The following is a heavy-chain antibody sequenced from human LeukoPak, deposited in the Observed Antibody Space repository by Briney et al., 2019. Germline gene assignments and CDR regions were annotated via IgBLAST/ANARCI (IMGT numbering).Heavy chain of an antibody. CDR2: IIPIFGTA. CDR1: GGTFSSYA. CDR3: ARDGFPLGYYFDY. V-gene: IGHV1-69*13. J-gene: IGHJ4*02. Sequence: SVKVSCKASGGTFSSYAISWVRQAPGQGLEWMGGIIPIFGTANYAQKFQGRVTITADESTSTAYMELSSLRPEDTAVYYCARDGFPLGYYFDYWGQGTLVTVSS. D-gene: IGHD3-22*01.